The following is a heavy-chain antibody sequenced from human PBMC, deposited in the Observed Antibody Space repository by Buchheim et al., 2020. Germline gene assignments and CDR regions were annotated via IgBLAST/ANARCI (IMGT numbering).Heavy chain of an antibody. V-gene: IGHV3-30-3*01. CDR1: GFTFSSYA. Sequence: QVQLVESGGGVVQPGRSLRLSCAASGFTFSSYAMHWVRQAPGKGLEWVAVIPYDGSNKYYADSVKGRFTISRDNSKNTLYLQMNSLRAEDTAVYYCARAVHDYGDYYFDYWGQGTL. CDR2: IPYDGSNK. J-gene: IGHJ4*02. D-gene: IGHD4-17*01. CDR3: ARAVHDYGDYYFDY.